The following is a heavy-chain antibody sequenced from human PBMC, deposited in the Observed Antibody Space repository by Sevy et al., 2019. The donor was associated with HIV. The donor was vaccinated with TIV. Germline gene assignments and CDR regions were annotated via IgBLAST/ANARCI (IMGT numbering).Heavy chain of an antibody. D-gene: IGHD3-10*01. J-gene: IGHJ3*02. CDR2: ISWNSGSI. V-gene: IGHV3-9*01. CDR3: AKDSGSGSYHSWAFDI. CDR1: GFTFDDYA. Sequence: GGSLRLSCAASGFTFDDYAMQWVRQAPGKGLEWVSGISWNSGSIGYADSVKGRFTISRDNAKNSLYLQMNSLRAEDTALYYCAKDSGSGSYHSWAFDIWGQGTMVTVSS.